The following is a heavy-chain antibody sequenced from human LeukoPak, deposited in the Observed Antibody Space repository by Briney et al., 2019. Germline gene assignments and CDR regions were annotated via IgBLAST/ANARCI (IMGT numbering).Heavy chain of an antibody. Sequence: PSETLSLTCTVSGGSISSYYWSWIRQPPGKGLEWIGYIYYSGSTYYNPSLKSRVTISVDTSKNQFSLKLSSVTAADTAVYYCARALPRHHSAHWFDPWGQGTLVTVSS. CDR2: IYYSGST. CDR1: GGSISSYY. D-gene: IGHD6-13*01. CDR3: ARALPRHHSAHWFDP. J-gene: IGHJ5*02. V-gene: IGHV4-59*08.